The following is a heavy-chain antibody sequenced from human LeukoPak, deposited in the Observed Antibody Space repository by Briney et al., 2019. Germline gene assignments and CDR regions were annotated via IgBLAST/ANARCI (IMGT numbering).Heavy chain of an antibody. CDR1: GASITAGRHY. V-gene: IGHV4-39*06. J-gene: IGHJ4*02. D-gene: IGHD3-22*01. CDR2: FYYSGTT. Sequence: PSETLSLTCTVSGASITAGRHYWGWIRQPPGKGLEWIGSFYYSGTTYFNPSLRSRVTLSLDTSKNQFPLKLTSVSAADTAVYYCARTDYYDSSGYLYYFDYWGQGALVTVSS. CDR3: ARTDYYDSSGYLYYFDY.